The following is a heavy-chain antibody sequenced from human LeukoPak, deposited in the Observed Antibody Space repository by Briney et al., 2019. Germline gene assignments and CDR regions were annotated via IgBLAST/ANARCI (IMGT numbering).Heavy chain of an antibody. CDR1: GFTFYNYA. J-gene: IGHJ4*02. D-gene: IGHD2-8*01. Sequence: PGGSLRLSCAASGFTFYNYAMAWVRQAPGEGLEWVSSISNSGDNKYYADAVKGRFTISRDNSKNTVYLQMYSLRVEDTARYYCARDVTEPVFYDTWGQGTLASVSS. CDR2: ISNSGDNK. CDR3: ARDVTEPVFYDT. V-gene: IGHV3-23*01.